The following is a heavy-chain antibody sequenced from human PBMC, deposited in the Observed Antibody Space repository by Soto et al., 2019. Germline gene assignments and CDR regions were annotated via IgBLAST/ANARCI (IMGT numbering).Heavy chain of an antibody. D-gene: IGHD4-4*01. CDR3: ASTDYSLYYFDY. J-gene: IGHJ4*02. CDR2: IYYSGST. V-gene: IGHV4-31*03. Sequence: PSETLSLTCTVSGGSISSDGYYWSWIRQHPGKGLEWIGYIYYSGSTYYNPSLKSRVTISVDTSKNQFSLKLSSVTAADTAVYYCASTDYSLYYFDYWGQGTLVTVSS. CDR1: GGSISSDGYY.